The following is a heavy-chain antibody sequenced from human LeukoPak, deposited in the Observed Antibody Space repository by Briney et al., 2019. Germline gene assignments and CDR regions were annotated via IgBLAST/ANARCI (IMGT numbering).Heavy chain of an antibody. J-gene: IGHJ4*02. CDR2: INSDGSST. Sequence: PGGSLRLSCADSGFTFSSYWMHWVRQAPGKGLVWVSRINSDGSSTNYADSVKGRFTISRDNAKNTLYLQMNSLRAEDTAVYYCARGAGRYYYDSSGFDYWGQGTLVTVSS. V-gene: IGHV3-74*01. D-gene: IGHD3-22*01. CDR3: ARGAGRYYYDSSGFDY. CDR1: GFTFSSYW.